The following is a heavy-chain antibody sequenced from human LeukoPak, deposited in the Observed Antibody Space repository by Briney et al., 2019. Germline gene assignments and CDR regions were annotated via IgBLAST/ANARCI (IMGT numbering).Heavy chain of an antibody. J-gene: IGHJ3*01. CDR3: ARDDPDVVVIPGAADV. CDR2: ITPMFGST. V-gene: IGHV1-69*13. Sequence: SVKVSCKASGDTFSNYVISWLRQAPGQRPEWMGGITPMFGSTYFTQKFQGRVTFTADDSTTTAYMELSSLKFEDTAVYYCARDDPDVVVIPGAADVWGQGTLVTVSS. D-gene: IGHD2-21*01. CDR1: GDTFSNYV.